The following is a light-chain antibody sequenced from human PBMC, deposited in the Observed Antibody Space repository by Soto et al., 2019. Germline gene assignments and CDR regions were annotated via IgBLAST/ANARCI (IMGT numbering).Light chain of an antibody. V-gene: IGKV3-20*01. CDR3: QQYYSTPHT. J-gene: IGKJ2*01. Sequence: EIVLTQSPCTLSLSLGERATLSCRASQSVSSRFLAWYQQKPGQAPMLLMYGASNWPTGIPDRFSGTGSGTDFTLTISRLQPEDFAVYYCQQYYSTPHTFGLGTKLEIK. CDR2: GAS. CDR1: QSVSSRF.